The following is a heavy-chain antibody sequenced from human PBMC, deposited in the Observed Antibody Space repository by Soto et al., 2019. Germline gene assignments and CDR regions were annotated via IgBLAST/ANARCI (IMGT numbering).Heavy chain of an antibody. CDR3: ARNIVVVEKTKYYYYGMDV. V-gene: IGHV4-30-4*01. CDR1: GGSISSGDYY. CDR2: IYYSGST. Sequence: QVQLQESGPGMVKPSQTLSLTCTVSGGSISSGDYYWSWIRQPPGKGLEWIGYIYYSGSTYYNPSRKRRDTISVYTYKNQYSLKLSSVTAADTAVYYCARNIVVVEKTKYYYYGMDVWGLGTTVTVSS. D-gene: IGHD2-15*01. J-gene: IGHJ6*02.